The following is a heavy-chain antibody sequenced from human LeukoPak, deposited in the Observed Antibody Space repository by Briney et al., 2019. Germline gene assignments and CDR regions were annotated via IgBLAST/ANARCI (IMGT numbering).Heavy chain of an antibody. CDR1: GGSISSGSYY. CDR2: IYTSGST. Sequence: SQTLSLTCTVSGGSISSGSYYWSWIRQPAGKGLEWIGRIYTSGSTNYNPSLKRRVTISVDTSKNQFSLKLSSVTAADTAVYYCARERWYYYDSSGYYSFADYWGQGTLVTVSS. CDR3: ARERWYYYDSSGYYSFADY. D-gene: IGHD3-22*01. J-gene: IGHJ4*02. V-gene: IGHV4-61*02.